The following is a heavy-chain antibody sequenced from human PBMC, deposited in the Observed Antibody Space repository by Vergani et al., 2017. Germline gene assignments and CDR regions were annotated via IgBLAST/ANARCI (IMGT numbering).Heavy chain of an antibody. CDR1: GGSISSSSYY. J-gene: IGHJ5*02. D-gene: IGHD3-3*01. V-gene: IGHV4-39*07. CDR2: IYYSGST. CDR3: ARVVGGWSGYYRLGWFDP. Sequence: QLQLQESGPGLVKPSETLSLTCTVSGGSISSSSYYWGWLRQPPGKGLEWIGSIYYSGSTNYNPSLKSRVTISVDTSKNQFSLKLSSVTAADTAVYYCARVVGGWSGYYRLGWFDPWGQGTLVTVSS.